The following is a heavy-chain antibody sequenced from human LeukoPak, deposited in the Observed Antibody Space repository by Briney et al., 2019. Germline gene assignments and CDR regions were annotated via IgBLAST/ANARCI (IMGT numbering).Heavy chain of an antibody. D-gene: IGHD5-24*01. CDR1: GGSISNYY. CDR3: AREELEMATIY. J-gene: IGHJ4*02. Sequence: SETLSLTCTVSGGSISNYYWGWIRQAPGKGLEWIGSIYYSGNTYYNSSLKSRVTISLDTSKNQFSLKLSSVTAADTAVYYCAREELEMATIYWGQGTLVTVSS. V-gene: IGHV4-39*07. CDR2: IYYSGNT.